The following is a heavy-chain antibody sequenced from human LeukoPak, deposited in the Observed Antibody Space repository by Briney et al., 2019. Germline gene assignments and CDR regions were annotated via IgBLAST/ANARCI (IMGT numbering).Heavy chain of an antibody. CDR2: MNPNSGNT. V-gene: IGHV1-8*01. D-gene: IGHD1-26*01. CDR3: ASLRGAWDRNWFDP. Sequence: ASVKVSCKASGYTFTKYAMNWVRQATGQGLEWMGWMNPNSGNTGYAQKFQGRVTMTRNTSISTAYMELSSLRSEDTAVYYCASLRGAWDRNWFDPWGQGTLVAVSS. CDR1: GYTFTKYA. J-gene: IGHJ5*02.